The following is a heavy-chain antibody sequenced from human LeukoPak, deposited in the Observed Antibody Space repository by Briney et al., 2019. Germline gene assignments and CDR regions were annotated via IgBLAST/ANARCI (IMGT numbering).Heavy chain of an antibody. D-gene: IGHD5-12*01. Sequence: PGGSLRLSCAASGFTFSNYGIHWVRQAPGKGLEWVAVISHDGSNEYYADSVKGRFTISRDNSKNTLFLQMNSLRAEDTAAYYCAKKDGYSGYAFDYWGQGTLVTVSS. V-gene: IGHV3-30*18. CDR3: AKKDGYSGYAFDY. J-gene: IGHJ4*02. CDR2: ISHDGSNE. CDR1: GFTFSNYG.